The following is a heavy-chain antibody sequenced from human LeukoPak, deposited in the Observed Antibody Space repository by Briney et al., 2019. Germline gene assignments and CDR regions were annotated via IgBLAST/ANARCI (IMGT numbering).Heavy chain of an antibody. D-gene: IGHD3-16*01. CDR1: GYTFTSYG. Sequence: GASVKVSCKASGYTFTSYGISWVRQAPGQGLEWMGWMNPNSGNTGYAQKFQGRVTMTRNTSISTAYMELSSLRSEDTAVYYCARGHLGDGLDYWGQGTLVTVSS. J-gene: IGHJ4*02. CDR2: MNPNSGNT. V-gene: IGHV1-8*02. CDR3: ARGHLGDGLDY.